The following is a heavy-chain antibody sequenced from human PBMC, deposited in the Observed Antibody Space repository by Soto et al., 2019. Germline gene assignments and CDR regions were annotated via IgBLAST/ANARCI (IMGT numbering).Heavy chain of an antibody. CDR1: GGSFSSYA. J-gene: IGHJ4*02. V-gene: IGHV1-69*01. D-gene: IGHD3-3*01. Sequence: QVQLVQSGAEVKKHGSSVKVSCKAPGGSFSSYAINWVRQAPGQGLEWMGGIIPMSATRTYAQKFQDRVTITADESSTTVYMELSSLQSEDTAVYYCARPIRYYDVWRDYPPFDYWGQGTLVTVSS. CDR2: IIPMSATR. CDR3: ARPIRYYDVWRDYPPFDY.